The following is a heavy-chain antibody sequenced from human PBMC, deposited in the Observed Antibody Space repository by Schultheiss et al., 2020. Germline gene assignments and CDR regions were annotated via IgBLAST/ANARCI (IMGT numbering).Heavy chain of an antibody. CDR3: ARGHYDILTGYTPGWFDP. J-gene: IGHJ5*02. CDR1: GGSISSGGYY. CDR2: IYYSGST. Sequence: SETLSLTCTVSGGSISSGGYYWNWIRQHPGKGLEWIGYIYYSGSTYYNPSLKSRVTISVDTSKNQFSLKLSSVTAADTAVYYCARGHYDILTGYTPGWFDPWGQGTLVTVSS. D-gene: IGHD3-9*01. V-gene: IGHV4-31*03.